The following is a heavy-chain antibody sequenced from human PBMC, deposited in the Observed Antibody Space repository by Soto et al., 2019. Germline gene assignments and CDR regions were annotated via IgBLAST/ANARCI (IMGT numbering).Heavy chain of an antibody. V-gene: IGHV3-33*01. J-gene: IGHJ6*02. Sequence: QVQLVESGGGVVQPGRSLRLSCAASGFTFSSYGMHWVRQAPGKGLEWVAVIWYDGSNKYYADSVKGRFTISRDNSKNTLYLKMNSLRAEDTAVYYCARSRQGYYYYGMDVWGQGTTVTVSS. CDR1: GFTFSSYG. CDR3: ARSRQGYYYYGMDV. CDR2: IWYDGSNK.